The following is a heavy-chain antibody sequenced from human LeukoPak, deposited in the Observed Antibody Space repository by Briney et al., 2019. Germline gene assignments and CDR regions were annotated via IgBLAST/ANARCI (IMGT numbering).Heavy chain of an antibody. J-gene: IGHJ4*02. CDR1: GFSFSDAW. Sequence: PGGSHRLSCAVSGFSFSDAWMSWVRQTPGKGLEWVGRIESKTDGGTTGYAALVKGRFTISRDDSTNTLYLQMNSLKSEDTAVYYCTTYGSGRKFDYWGQGILVTVSS. D-gene: IGHD3-10*01. V-gene: IGHV3-15*04. CDR2: IESKTDGGTT. CDR3: TTYGSGRKFDY.